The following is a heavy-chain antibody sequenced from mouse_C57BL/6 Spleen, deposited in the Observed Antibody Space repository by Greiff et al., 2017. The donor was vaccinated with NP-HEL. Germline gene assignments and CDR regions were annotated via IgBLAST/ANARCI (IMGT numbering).Heavy chain of an antibody. J-gene: IGHJ2*01. CDR3: ARLNDYLYYFDY. CDR1: GYAFSSSW. D-gene: IGHD2-4*01. Sequence: QVQLQQSGPELVKPGASVKISCKASGYAFSSSWMNWVKQRPGKGLEWIGRIYPGDGVTNYNGKFKGKATLTADKSSSTAYMQLSSLTSEDSAVYFCARLNDYLYYFDYWGQGTTLTVSS. V-gene: IGHV1-82*01. CDR2: IYPGDGVT.